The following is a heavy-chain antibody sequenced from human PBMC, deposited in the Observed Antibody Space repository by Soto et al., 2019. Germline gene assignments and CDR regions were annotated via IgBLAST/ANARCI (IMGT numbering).Heavy chain of an antibody. CDR2: IYYSGST. V-gene: IGHV4-59*01. J-gene: IGHJ4*02. CDR3: ARGGGGVIGPFDY. CDR1: GGSISSYY. D-gene: IGHD3-16*02. Sequence: SETLSLTCTVSGGSISSYYWSWIRQPPGKGLEWIGYIYYSGSTNYNPSLKSRVTISVDTSKNQFSLKLSSVTAADTAVYYCARGGGGVIGPFDYWGQGTLVTVSS.